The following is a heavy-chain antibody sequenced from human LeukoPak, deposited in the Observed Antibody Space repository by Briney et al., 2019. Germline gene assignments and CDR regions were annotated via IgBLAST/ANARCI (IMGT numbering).Heavy chain of an antibody. CDR3: ARGGSYSCLDY. CDR1: GITFSSYS. D-gene: IGHD3-10*01. Sequence: GGSLRLSCIASGITFSSYSMNWVRQAPGKGLEWVSYISSFSGTINYADSVKGRFTISRDNAKKSLYLQMNSLRAEDTAVYYCARGGSYSCLDYWGQGTLVSVSS. CDR2: ISSFSGTI. J-gene: IGHJ4*02. V-gene: IGHV3-48*04.